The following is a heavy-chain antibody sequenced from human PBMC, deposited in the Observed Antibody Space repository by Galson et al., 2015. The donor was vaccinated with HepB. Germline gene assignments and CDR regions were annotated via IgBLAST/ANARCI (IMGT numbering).Heavy chain of an antibody. J-gene: IGHJ6*02. CDR2: ISSDRRSI. D-gene: IGHD2-2*01. CDR1: GFTFSSYN. Sequence: SLRLSCAASGFTFSSYNMNWVRQAPGKGLEWVSSISSDRRSIYYAESVKGRFTISRDIAQKSLYLQMNSLRVQDTAVYFCAGSERFRVGTTWYDYFYGMDVWGQGTTVTVSS. CDR3: AGSERFRVGTTWYDYFYGMDV. V-gene: IGHV3-21*01.